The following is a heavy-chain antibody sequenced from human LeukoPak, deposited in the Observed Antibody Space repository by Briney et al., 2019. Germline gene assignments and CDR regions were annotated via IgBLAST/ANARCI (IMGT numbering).Heavy chain of an antibody. CDR3: AAGSITIFGVAVYGMDV. CDR2: IVVGSGNT. D-gene: IGHD3-3*01. V-gene: IGHV1-58*02. J-gene: IGHJ6*02. Sequence: SAKVSCKASGFTFTSSAMQWVRQARGQRLEWIGWIVVGSGNTNYAQKFQERVTITRDMSTSTAYMELSSLRSEDTAVYYCAAGSITIFGVAVYGMDVWGQGATVTVSS. CDR1: GFTFTSSA.